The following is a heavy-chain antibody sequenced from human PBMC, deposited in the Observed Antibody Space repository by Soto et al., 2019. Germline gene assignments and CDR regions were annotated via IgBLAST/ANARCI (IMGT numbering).Heavy chain of an antibody. V-gene: IGHV3-30-3*01. CDR2: ISYDGSNK. J-gene: IGHJ6*02. CDR3: ARGEFPVRFLEWLAPFYYYGMDV. Sequence: GGSLRLSCAASGFTFSSYAMHWVRQAPGKGLEWVAVISYDGSNKYYADSVKGRFTISRDNSKNTLYLQMNSLGAEDTAVYYCARGEFPVRFLEWLAPFYYYGMDVWGQGTTVTVSS. CDR1: GFTFSSYA. D-gene: IGHD3-3*01.